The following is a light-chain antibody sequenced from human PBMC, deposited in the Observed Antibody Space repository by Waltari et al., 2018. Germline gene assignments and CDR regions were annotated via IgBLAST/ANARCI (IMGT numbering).Light chain of an antibody. CDR1: SSNIGRNT. Sequence: QSVLTQPPSASGTPGQRVTMSCSGSSSNIGRNTVTWYQQLPGTAPKLPLYIDNQRPSGVPDRFSGSRSGTSASLAISGLQSEDEADYHCATWDDSLNAWVFGGGTKLTVL. V-gene: IGLV1-44*01. J-gene: IGLJ3*02. CDR2: IDN. CDR3: ATWDDSLNAWV.